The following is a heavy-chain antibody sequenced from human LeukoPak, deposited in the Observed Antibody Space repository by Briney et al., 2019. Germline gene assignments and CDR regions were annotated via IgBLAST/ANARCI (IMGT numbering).Heavy chain of an antibody. CDR3: ARGNYYEIN. Sequence: GWSLRLSCAASGFTFSTYWMLWVRQAPGKELVWVSRINSDGSSTTYADSAKGRFTISRDNAENTVYLHMYSLRAEDTAVYYCARGNYYEINWGQGTLVTVSS. J-gene: IGHJ4*02. V-gene: IGHV3-74*01. CDR2: INSDGSST. D-gene: IGHD3-22*01. CDR1: GFTFSTYW.